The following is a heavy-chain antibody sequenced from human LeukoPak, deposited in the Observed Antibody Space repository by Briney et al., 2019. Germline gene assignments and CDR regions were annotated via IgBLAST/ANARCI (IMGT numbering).Heavy chain of an antibody. Sequence: SETLSLTCTVSGASISSSSYHWGWIRQPPGKGLEWIGSIYYSGSTYYNPSLKSRVTISVDTSKNQFSLKLSSVTAADTAVYYCARRDYNYYGSGSIWGQGTPVTVSS. D-gene: IGHD3-10*01. V-gene: IGHV4-39*01. J-gene: IGHJ4*02. CDR2: IYYSGST. CDR3: ARRDYNYYGSGSI. CDR1: GASISSSSYH.